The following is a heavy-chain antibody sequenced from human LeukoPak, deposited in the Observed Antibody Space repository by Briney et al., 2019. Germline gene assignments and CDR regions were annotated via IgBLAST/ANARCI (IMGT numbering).Heavy chain of an antibody. CDR3: ARDQDYYDSSGSDY. V-gene: IGHV1-18*01. D-gene: IGHD3-22*01. CDR1: GYTFTSYG. CDR2: ISAYNGNT. J-gene: IGHJ4*02. Sequence: ASVKVSCQASGYTFTSYGISWVRQAPGQGLEWMGWISAYNGNTNYAQKLQGRVTMTTDTSTSTAYMELRSLRSDDTAVYYCARDQDYYDSSGSDYWGQGTLVTVSS.